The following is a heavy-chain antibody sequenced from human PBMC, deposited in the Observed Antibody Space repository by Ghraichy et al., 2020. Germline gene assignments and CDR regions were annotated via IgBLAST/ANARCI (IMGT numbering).Heavy chain of an antibody. D-gene: IGHD4-23*01. V-gene: IGHV4-31*02. CDR2: IYYSGST. CDR1: GGSISSGGYY. J-gene: IGHJ6*03. CDR3: ARVKSATEVNLYYYYYMDV. Sequence: SQTLSLTCSVSGGSISSGGYYWTWIRQHPGKGLEWIGNIYYSGSTFYNPSLKSRGTILVETSKNQFSLKLSSVTAADTAVYYCARVKSATEVNLYYYYYMDVWGKGTTVTVSS.